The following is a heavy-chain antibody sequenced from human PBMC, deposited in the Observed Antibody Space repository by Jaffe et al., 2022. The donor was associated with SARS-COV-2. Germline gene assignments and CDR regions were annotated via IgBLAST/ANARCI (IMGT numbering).Heavy chain of an antibody. J-gene: IGHJ6*02. Sequence: QVQLQESGPGLVKPSETLSLTCTVSGGSISSYYWSWIRQPPGKGLEWIGYIYYSGSTNYNPSLKSRVTISVDTSKNQFSLKLSSVTAADTAVYYCARRVVVHDYQNYYYGMDVWGQGTTVTVSS. CDR1: GGSISSYY. CDR3: ARRVVVHDYQNYYYGMDV. D-gene: IGHD4-17*01. CDR2: IYYSGST. V-gene: IGHV4-59*01.